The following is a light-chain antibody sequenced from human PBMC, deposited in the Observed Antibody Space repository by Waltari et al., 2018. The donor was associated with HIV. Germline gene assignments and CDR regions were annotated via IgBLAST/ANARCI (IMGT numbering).Light chain of an antibody. CDR3: AAWDDSLKAFV. CDR2: YDE. J-gene: IGLJ1*01. Sequence: QSVLTQPPSVSGAPGQRVTISCSGGSSNIEKNAVNWYQHLPGKAPKLLSYYDELLSSGVSDRFSGSKSGTSASLAISGLQSEDEADYYCAAWDDSLKAFVFGTGTMVTVL. V-gene: IGLV1-36*01. CDR1: SSNIEKNA.